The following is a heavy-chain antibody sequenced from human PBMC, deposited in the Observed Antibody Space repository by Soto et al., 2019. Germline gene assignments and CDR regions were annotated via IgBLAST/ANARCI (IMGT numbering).Heavy chain of an antibody. CDR2: ISAYNGNT. CDR1: GYTFTSYG. J-gene: IGHJ5*02. CDR3: ARADLYYDILTVVYWFDP. Sequence: GASVKVSCKASGYTFTSYGIIWVRQAPGQGLEWMGWISAYNGNTNYAQKLQGRVTMTTDTSTSTAYMELRSLRSDDAAVYYCARADLYYDILTVVYWFDPWGQGTLVTVSS. V-gene: IGHV1-18*01. D-gene: IGHD3-9*01.